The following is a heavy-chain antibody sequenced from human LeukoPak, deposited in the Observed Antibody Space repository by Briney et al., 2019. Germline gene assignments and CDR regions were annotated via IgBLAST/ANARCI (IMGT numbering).Heavy chain of an antibody. CDR3: ARDDSSSSMGDAFDI. CDR2: IYYSGST. CDR1: GGSISSYY. Sequence: PSETLSLTCTVSGGSISSYYWSWIRQPPGKGLEWIGYIYYSGSTNYNPSLKSRVTISVDTSKNQFSLKLSSVTAADTAVYYCARDDSSSSMGDAFDIWGQGTMVTVSS. V-gene: IGHV4-59*01. J-gene: IGHJ3*02. D-gene: IGHD6-6*01.